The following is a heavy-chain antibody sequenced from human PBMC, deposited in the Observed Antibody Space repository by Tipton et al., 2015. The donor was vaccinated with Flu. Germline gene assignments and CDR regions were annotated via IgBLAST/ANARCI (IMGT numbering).Heavy chain of an antibody. CDR3: ARHFFGFGEGGMDV. CDR2: VSAYTGAA. J-gene: IGHJ6*02. Sequence: QLVQSGAEVRKPGASVKVSCKASGYDFTKYGLSWVRQAPGQGLEWIGWVSAYTGAANHAQKVQDRVTMTADTSTSTAFMERRSLRSDDTALYFWARHFFGFGEGGMDVWGQGTTVTVSS. CDR1: GYDFTKYG. V-gene: IGHV1-18*01. D-gene: IGHD3-10*01.